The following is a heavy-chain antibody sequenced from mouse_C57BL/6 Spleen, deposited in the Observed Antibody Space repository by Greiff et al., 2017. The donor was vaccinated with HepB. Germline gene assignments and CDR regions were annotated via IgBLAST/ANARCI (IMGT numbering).Heavy chain of an antibody. D-gene: IGHD2-3*01. CDR2: IYPRDGST. CDR3: ARDGYLDY. Sequence: VKLVESGPELVKPGASVKLSCKASGYTFTSYDINWVKQRPGQGLEWIGWIYPRDGSTKYNEKFKGKATLTVDTSSSTAYMELHSLTSEDSAVYFCARDGYLDYWGQGTTLTVSS. CDR1: GYTFTSYD. J-gene: IGHJ2*01. V-gene: IGHV1-85*01.